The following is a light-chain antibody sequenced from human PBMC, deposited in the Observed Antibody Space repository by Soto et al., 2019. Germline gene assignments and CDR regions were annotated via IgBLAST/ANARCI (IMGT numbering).Light chain of an antibody. Sequence: EVVMTQSPATLSVSPGERATLSCRASQSVDNSLAWYQQKPGQAPRLLIFGASSRATGIPARFSGSGSGTDFTLTISSLQSEDFAVYYCQQYKNWPPWTLGQGTKVEIK. CDR3: QQYKNWPPWT. CDR1: QSVDNS. J-gene: IGKJ1*01. V-gene: IGKV3-15*01. CDR2: GAS.